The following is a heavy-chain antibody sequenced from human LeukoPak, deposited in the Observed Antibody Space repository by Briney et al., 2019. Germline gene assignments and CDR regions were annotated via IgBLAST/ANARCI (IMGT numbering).Heavy chain of an antibody. CDR1: GGSISNYY. J-gene: IGHJ4*02. CDR2: VYYSGSP. CDR3: ARDQYSGRFDY. V-gene: IGHV4-59*01. D-gene: IGHD1-26*01. Sequence: SETLSLTCTVSGGSISNYYWSWIRQTPGKGLECVGYVYYSGSPDYNPSLKSRVTISIDTSKNQFSLKLTSVTAADTAVYYCARDQYSGRFDYWGQGTLVTVSS.